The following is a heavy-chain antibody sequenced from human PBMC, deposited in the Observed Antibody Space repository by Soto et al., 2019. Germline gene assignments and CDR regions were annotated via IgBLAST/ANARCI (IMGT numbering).Heavy chain of an antibody. CDR3: AVIGVVAATHWFDP. V-gene: IGHV3-21*01. CDR2: ISSSSTYI. Sequence: EVQLVESGGGLVKPGGSLRLSCAASGFTFSSYSMNWVRQAPGKGLEWVSSISSSSTYIYYADSVKGRFTISRDNAMNSLYLQMNSLRAEDTALYYCAVIGVVAATHWFDPWGQGTLVTVSS. D-gene: IGHD2-15*01. CDR1: GFTFSSYS. J-gene: IGHJ5*02.